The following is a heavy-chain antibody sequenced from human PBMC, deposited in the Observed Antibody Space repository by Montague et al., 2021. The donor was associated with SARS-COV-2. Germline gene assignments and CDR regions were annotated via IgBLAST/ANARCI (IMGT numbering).Heavy chain of an antibody. CDR1: GYSISTGYY. Sequence: SETLSLTCTVSGYSISTGYYWGWIRQPPGKGLEWIGTIYHSGSTYLNPSLKSRVTISVDTSKNQFSLNLSPVTAADTAVYYCAKVAGSHDTFDIWGRGTMVTVSS. V-gene: IGHV4-38-2*02. J-gene: IGHJ3*02. D-gene: IGHD6-19*01. CDR2: IYHSGST. CDR3: AKVAGSHDTFDI.